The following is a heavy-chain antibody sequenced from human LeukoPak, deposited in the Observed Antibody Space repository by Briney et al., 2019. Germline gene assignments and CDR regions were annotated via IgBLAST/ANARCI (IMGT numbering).Heavy chain of an antibody. Sequence: GRSLRLSCAASRFTFDDYAMHWVRHAPGKGLKWFSGLSWNSGSIGYADSVKGRFTISRDNAKNYMYLQMNNLRAEDTALYYCAKDSCSSTSCYTYDYWGQGTLVTVSS. CDR3: AKDSCSSTSCYTYDY. V-gene: IGHV3-9*01. D-gene: IGHD2-2*02. CDR2: LSWNSGSI. CDR1: RFTFDDYA. J-gene: IGHJ4*02.